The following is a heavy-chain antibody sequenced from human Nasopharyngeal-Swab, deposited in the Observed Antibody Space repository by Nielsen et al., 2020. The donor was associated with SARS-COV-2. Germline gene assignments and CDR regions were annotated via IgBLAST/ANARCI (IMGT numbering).Heavy chain of an antibody. CDR1: GDSVSSHSAG. D-gene: IGHD3-3*01. V-gene: IGHV6-1*01. Sequence: SCAIPGDSVSSHSAGWNWIRQSPSRGLEWLGRTLYRSKWYNDYAESVKSRIAVNPDTSKNQFSLQLNSVTPEDTAVYYCARGRDFSFDSWGQGTLVTASS. J-gene: IGHJ4*02. CDR3: ARGRDFSFDS. CDR2: TLYRSKWYN.